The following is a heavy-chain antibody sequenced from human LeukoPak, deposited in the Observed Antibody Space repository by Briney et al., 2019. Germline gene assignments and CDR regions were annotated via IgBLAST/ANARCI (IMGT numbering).Heavy chain of an antibody. CDR1: GFTFSSYW. CDR2: INSDGSST. J-gene: IGHJ5*02. V-gene: IGHV3-74*01. D-gene: IGHD3-16*01. CDR3: AREPPGGDRFDP. Sequence: GGSLRLSCAASGFTFSSYWMHWVRRAPGKGLVWVSRINSDGSSTSYADSVKGRFTISRDNAKNTLYLQMNSLRAEDTAVYYCAREPPGGDRFDPWGQGTLVTVSS.